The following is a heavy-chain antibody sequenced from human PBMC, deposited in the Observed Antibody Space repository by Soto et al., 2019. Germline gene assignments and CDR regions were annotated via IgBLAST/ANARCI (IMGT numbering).Heavy chain of an antibody. CDR3: ARDGDTAMVLD. Sequence: ASVKVSCKASGYTFTSYAMDWVRQARGQRLEWMGWNNAGNGNTNSSQKFPGRVTITRDTSASPAYMEMSSLRSEDTAVYYCARDGDTAMVLDWGQGTLVTVSS. CDR1: GYTFTSYA. D-gene: IGHD5-18*01. V-gene: IGHV1-3*01. CDR2: NNAGNGNT. J-gene: IGHJ4*02.